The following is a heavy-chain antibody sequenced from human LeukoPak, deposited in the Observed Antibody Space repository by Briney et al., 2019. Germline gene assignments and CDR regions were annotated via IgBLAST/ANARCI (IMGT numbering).Heavy chain of an antibody. CDR2: INPNTGAT. Sequence: ASVKVSCKASGYTFTGYYVHWVRQAPGQGHEWMGWINPNTGATNYAQKFQGRVTMTRDMSTSTVYMELSSLRSEDTAVYYCARGNYYDSSALNDYWGQGTLVTVSS. V-gene: IGHV1-2*02. CDR3: ARGNYYDSSALNDY. CDR1: GYTFTGYY. D-gene: IGHD3-22*01. J-gene: IGHJ4*02.